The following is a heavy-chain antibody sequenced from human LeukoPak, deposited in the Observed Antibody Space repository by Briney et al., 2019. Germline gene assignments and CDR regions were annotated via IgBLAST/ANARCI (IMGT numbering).Heavy chain of an antibody. D-gene: IGHD5-24*01. CDR1: GFTFNSYG. CDR2: IRYDGSYE. Sequence: PGGSLRLSCAASGFTFNSYGMHWVRQAPGKGLEWVAFIRYDGSYEYYADSVKGRFTISRDNSKTTLYLQMNSLRSEDTAVYYCAKGGGLHLYYYYNYMDIWGKGTTVTVSS. CDR3: AKGGGLHLYYYYNYMDI. V-gene: IGHV3-30*02. J-gene: IGHJ6*03.